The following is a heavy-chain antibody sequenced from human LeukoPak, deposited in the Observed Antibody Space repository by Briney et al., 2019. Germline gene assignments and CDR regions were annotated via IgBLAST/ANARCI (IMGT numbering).Heavy chain of an antibody. V-gene: IGHV4-34*01. CDR3: ASLSSSGWYLG. D-gene: IGHD6-19*01. Sequence: RSETLSLTCAVYGGSFSGYYWSWIRQPPGKGLEWIGEINHSGSTNYNPPLKSRITISVDTSRNQFSLKLSSVTAADTAVYYCASLSSSGWYLGWGQGTLVTVSS. J-gene: IGHJ4*02. CDR2: INHSGST. CDR1: GGSFSGYY.